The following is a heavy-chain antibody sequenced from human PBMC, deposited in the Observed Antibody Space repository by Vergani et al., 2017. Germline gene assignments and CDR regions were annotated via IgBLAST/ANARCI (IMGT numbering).Heavy chain of an antibody. V-gene: IGHV4-59*01. Sequence: QVQLQESGPGLVKPSETLSLTCTVSGGSISSYYWSWIRQPPGKGLEWIGYIYYSGGTNYNPSLKSRVTISVDTSKNQFSLKLSSVTAADTAVYYCARDLXLDVWGQGTTVTVS. CDR3: ARDLXLDV. CDR1: GGSISSYY. J-gene: IGHJ6*02. CDR2: IYYSGGT.